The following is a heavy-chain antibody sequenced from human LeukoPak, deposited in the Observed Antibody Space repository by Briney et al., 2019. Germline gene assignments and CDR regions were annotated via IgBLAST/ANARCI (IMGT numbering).Heavy chain of an antibody. CDR1: GYTFTGYY. V-gene: IGHV1-2*06. CDR2: INPNSGAT. J-gene: IGHJ4*02. Sequence: ASVKVSCKASGYTFTGYYMHWVRQAPGQGLEWMGRINPNSGATNYAQKFQGRVTMTRDTSISTAYMELSRLRSDDTAVYYCARVSQQWLCDYWGQGTLVTVSS. CDR3: ARVSQQWLCDY. D-gene: IGHD6-19*01.